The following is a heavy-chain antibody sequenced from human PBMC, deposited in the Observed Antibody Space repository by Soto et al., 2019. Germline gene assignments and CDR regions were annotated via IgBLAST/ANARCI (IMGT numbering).Heavy chain of an antibody. D-gene: IGHD6-25*01. Sequence: EVQLLESGGGLSQPGRSLSFSFAASGFTFSGNAISGVRQAPGKGLDGASAFSGSGVTTYYADSVKGRFTISRDNSKNTLFLQMNSLRAEDTAVYYCAKFFVETGGSSGWPWSFHYWGQGTLVTVSS. CDR3: AKFFVETGGSSGWPWSFHY. J-gene: IGHJ4*02. V-gene: IGHV3-23*01. CDR2: FSGSGVTT. CDR1: GFTFSGNA.